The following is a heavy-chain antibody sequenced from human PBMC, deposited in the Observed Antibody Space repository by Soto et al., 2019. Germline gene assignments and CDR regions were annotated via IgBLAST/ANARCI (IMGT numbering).Heavy chain of an antibody. CDR2: INPSGGST. CDR1: GYTFTSYY. D-gene: IGHD2-2*01. J-gene: IGHJ6*02. V-gene: IGHV1-46*01. CDR3: ARDQALYCSSTSCYPTDV. Sequence: VKVSCKASGYTFTSYYMHWVRQAPGQGLEWMGIINPSGGSTSYAQKFQGRVTMTRDTSTSTVYMELSSLRSEDTAVYYCARDQALYCSSTSCYPTDVWGQGTTVTVSS.